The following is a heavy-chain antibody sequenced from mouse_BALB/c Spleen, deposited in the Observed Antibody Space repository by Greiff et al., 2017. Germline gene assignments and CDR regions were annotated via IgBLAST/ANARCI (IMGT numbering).Heavy chain of an antibody. V-gene: IGHV5-17*02. J-gene: IGHJ3*01. D-gene: IGHD2-10*02. CDR2: ISSGSSTI. Sequence: EVQLQQSGGGLVQPGGSRKLSCAASGFTFSSFGMHWVRQAPEKGLEWVAYISSGSSTIYYADTVKGRFTISRDNPKNTLFLQMTSLRSEDTAMYYCARGVYGNSFAYWGQGTLVTVSA. CDR1: GFTFSSFG. CDR3: ARGVYGNSFAY.